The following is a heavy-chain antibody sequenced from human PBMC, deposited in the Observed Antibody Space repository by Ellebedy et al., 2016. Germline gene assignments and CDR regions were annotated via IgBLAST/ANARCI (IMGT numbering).Heavy chain of an antibody. Sequence: ASVKVSCKAFGYTFTKYYLSWVRQAPGQGLEWMGIINPSDGRTSYTQKFQGRVTMTRDTSTSTVYMELSSLRSEDTAVYYCAREGYLAAPGRNDAFDIWGQGTTVTVSS. CDR3: AREGYLAAPGRNDAFDI. CDR2: INPSDGRT. V-gene: IGHV1-46*01. CDR1: GYTFTKYY. D-gene: IGHD6-13*01. J-gene: IGHJ3*02.